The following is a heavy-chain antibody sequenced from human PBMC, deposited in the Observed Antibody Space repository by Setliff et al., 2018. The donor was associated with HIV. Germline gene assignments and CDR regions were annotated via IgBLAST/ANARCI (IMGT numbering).Heavy chain of an antibody. V-gene: IGHV3-20*04. Sequence: PGGSLRLSCAASGFTFDDYGMAWVRQAPGKGLEWVSGINWNGAATGYADSVKGRFTISRDNDKNSVHLQMTSLRAEDTAVYYCASSGSGSYINWFGPWGQGTLVTVSS. CDR1: GFTFDDYG. D-gene: IGHD3-10*01. CDR2: INWNGAAT. J-gene: IGHJ5*02. CDR3: ASSGSGSYINWFGP.